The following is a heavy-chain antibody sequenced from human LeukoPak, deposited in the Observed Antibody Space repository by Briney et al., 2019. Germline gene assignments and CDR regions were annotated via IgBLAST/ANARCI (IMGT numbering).Heavy chain of an antibody. Sequence: ASAKVSCKASGYTFTGYYMHWVRQAPGQGLEWMGWINPNSGGTNYAQKFQGRVTMTRDTSISTAYMELSRLRSDDTAVYYCARLASSSWWKLLDYWGRGTLVSVSS. D-gene: IGHD6-13*01. CDR1: GYTFTGYY. V-gene: IGHV1-2*02. CDR2: INPNSGGT. CDR3: ARLASSSWWKLLDY. J-gene: IGHJ4*02.